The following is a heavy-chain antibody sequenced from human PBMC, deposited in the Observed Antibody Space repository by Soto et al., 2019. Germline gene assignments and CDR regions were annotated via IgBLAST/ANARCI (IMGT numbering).Heavy chain of an antibody. D-gene: IGHD2-15*01. CDR1: GFIFNEYG. V-gene: IGHV3-33*03. CDR2: IWYDGRNK. J-gene: IGHJ4*02. Sequence: QVQLVESGGGVVQPGRSLRLSCAASGFIFNEYGMHWVRQAPGKGLEWVAVIWYDGRNKYYADSVKGRFTSSRDNSKNTVSLQMNSLRVEDTAVYYCARWGCSGSNCNLNQRSFDLWGQGTLVTVSS. CDR3: ARWGCSGSNCNLNQRSFDL.